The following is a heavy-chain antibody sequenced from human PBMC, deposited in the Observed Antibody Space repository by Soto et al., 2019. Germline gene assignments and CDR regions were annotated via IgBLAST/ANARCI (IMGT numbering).Heavy chain of an antibody. V-gene: IGHV3-30*04. CDR1: ASTFSNYI. CDR2: ISYDGSNS. J-gene: IGHJ6*02. CDR3: AGGDNYYALGV. D-gene: IGHD2-15*01. Sequence: QLQLVESGGGVVQPGRSLRLSCAASASTFSNYIMHWVRQAPGKGQEWVAFISYDGSNSNYADFVEGRFTISRDNPKNMLYLQLSSLRPDDTAVYYCAGGDNYYALGVWGQGTTVTVSS.